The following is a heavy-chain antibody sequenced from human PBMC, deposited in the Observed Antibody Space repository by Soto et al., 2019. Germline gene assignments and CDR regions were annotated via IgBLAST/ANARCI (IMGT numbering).Heavy chain of an antibody. D-gene: IGHD2-15*01. CDR3: ARAPYCSGGSRNTVLYYYYYYMDV. CDR1: GGSFSGYY. Sequence: QVQLQQWGAGLLKPSETLSLTCAVYGGSFSGYYWSWIRQPPGKGLEWIGEINHSGSTNYNPSLKRRLTTAAATSKNQFVQKLSSVVAADTAVYYCARAPYCSGGSRNTVLYYYYYYMDVGGKGTTVTVSS. V-gene: IGHV4-34*01. J-gene: IGHJ6*03. CDR2: INHSGST.